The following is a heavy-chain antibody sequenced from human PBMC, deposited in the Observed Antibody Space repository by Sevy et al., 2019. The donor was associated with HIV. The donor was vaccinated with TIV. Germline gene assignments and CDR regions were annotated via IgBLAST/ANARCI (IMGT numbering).Heavy chain of an antibody. J-gene: IGHJ3*02. Sequence: GGSLRLSCAASGFTFSSYSMNWVRQAPGKGLEWVSSISSSSSYIYYADSVKGRFTISRDNAKNSRYLQMNSLRAEDTAVYYCARDRSRYSYGQDAFDIWGQGTMVTVSS. CDR1: GFTFSSYS. CDR3: ARDRSRYSYGQDAFDI. D-gene: IGHD5-18*01. V-gene: IGHV3-21*01. CDR2: ISSSSSYI.